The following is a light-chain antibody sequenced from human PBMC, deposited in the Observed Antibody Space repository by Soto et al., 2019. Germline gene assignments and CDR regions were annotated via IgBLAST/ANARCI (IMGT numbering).Light chain of an antibody. V-gene: IGKV1-5*01. J-gene: IGKJ1*01. Sequence: DIQMTQSPSTLSASIGDRVIITCRASHYISNYLAWYQQKLGKAPNLLIYDASTLGSGASSRFSGTGTGTEFTLTISNLQPDDFATYYCQQYNSYSPWTFGRGTEVEV. CDR2: DAS. CDR1: HYISNY. CDR3: QQYNSYSPWT.